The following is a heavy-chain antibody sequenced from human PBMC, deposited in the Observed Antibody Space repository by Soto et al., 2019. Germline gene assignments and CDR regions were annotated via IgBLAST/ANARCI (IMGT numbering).Heavy chain of an antibody. D-gene: IGHD3-9*01. J-gene: IGHJ4*02. Sequence: GGSLRLSCTASGFTFSNFNINWVRQAPGKGLEWVAVIWYDGSNKYYADSVKGRFTISRDNSKNTLYLQMNSLRAEDTAVYYCARDNYDILTGYPDYFDYWGQGTLVTVSS. V-gene: IGHV3-33*08. CDR1: GFTFSNFN. CDR3: ARDNYDILTGYPDYFDY. CDR2: IWYDGSNK.